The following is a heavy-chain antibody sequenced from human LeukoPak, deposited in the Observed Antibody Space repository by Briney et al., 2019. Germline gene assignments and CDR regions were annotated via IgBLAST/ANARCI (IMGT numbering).Heavy chain of an antibody. D-gene: IGHD1-1*01. CDR3: VIWTSGNY. Sequence: PGGSLRLSCADSQFTFNGSWMNGVRQAPGKGLEWVANMDPTGSQKRYVDSVRGRFTISKDNPGASLYLDMHSLRAEDTAIYYCVIWTSGNYWGQGTLVTVSS. J-gene: IGHJ4*02. V-gene: IGHV3-7*01. CDR1: QFTFNGSW. CDR2: MDPTGSQK.